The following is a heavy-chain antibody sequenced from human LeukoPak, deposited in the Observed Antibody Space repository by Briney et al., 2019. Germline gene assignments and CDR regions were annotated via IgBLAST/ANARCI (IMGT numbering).Heavy chain of an antibody. J-gene: IGHJ6*02. CDR2: INTDGSST. Sequence: NPGGSLRLSCAASGFTFSSYWMHWVRQAPGKGLVWVSRINTDGSSTSYADSVKGRFTISRDNAKNTLYLQMNSLRAEDTAVYYCARDLWVGGSGLVPTGRAHYYYGMDVWGQGTTVTVSS. D-gene: IGHD6-19*01. CDR3: ARDLWVGGSGLVPTGRAHYYYGMDV. CDR1: GFTFSSYW. V-gene: IGHV3-74*01.